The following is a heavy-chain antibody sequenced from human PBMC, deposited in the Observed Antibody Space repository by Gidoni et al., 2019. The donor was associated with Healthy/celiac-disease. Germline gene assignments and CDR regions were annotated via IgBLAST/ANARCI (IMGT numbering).Heavy chain of an antibody. CDR3: ASPRLLWFGELTGGFDY. D-gene: IGHD3-10*01. J-gene: IGHJ4*02. CDR2: IYYSGST. Sequence: QLQLQESGPGLVKPSETLSLTCTVSGGSISSSSYYWGWIRQPPGKGLEWIGSIYYSGSTYYNPSLKSRVTISVDTSKNQFSLKLSSVTAADTAVYYCASPRLLWFGELTGGFDYWGQGTLVTVSS. V-gene: IGHV4-39*01. CDR1: GGSISSSSYY.